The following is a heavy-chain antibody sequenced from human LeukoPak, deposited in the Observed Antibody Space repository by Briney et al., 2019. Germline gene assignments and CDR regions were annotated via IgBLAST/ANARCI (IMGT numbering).Heavy chain of an antibody. CDR3: ARHLYNWNHLPHDALDI. CDR2: IYYSGCT. J-gene: IGHJ3*02. Sequence: SETLSLTCTVSCGSISTSMYYWGGIRQPPGKGLEWIGGIYYSGCTYYNPSLKSRVTIYVDTSKDQFSLKLSSVTAADTSVYYCARHLYNWNHLPHDALDIWGQGTMVTVSS. CDR1: CGSISTSMYY. D-gene: IGHD1-14*01. V-gene: IGHV4-39*01.